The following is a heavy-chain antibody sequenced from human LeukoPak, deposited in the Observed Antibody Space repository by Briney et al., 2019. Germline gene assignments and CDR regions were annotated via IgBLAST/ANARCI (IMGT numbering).Heavy chain of an antibody. Sequence: ASVKVSCKASGYTFTGYYMHWVRQAPGQGLEWMGRINPNSGGTNYAQKFQGRVTMTRDTSINTAYMELSRLRSDDTAVYYCATFGVVANSIYYYYGMDVWGQGTTVTVSS. J-gene: IGHJ6*02. D-gene: IGHD3-3*01. V-gene: IGHV1-2*06. CDR3: ATFGVVANSIYYYYGMDV. CDR1: GYTFTGYY. CDR2: INPNSGGT.